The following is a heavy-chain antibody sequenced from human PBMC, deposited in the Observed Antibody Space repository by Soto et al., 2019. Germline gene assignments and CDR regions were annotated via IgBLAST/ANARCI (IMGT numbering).Heavy chain of an antibody. CDR2: INPNSVGT. J-gene: IGHJ6*02. Sequence: ASVKVSCKASGDTFTGYYMHWVRQAPGQGLEWMGWINPNSVGTNYAQKIQGRVTMTRDTSISTAYMELSRLRSDDTAVYYCARARLRGDDYYYGMDVSRQGTTVTVSS. CDR1: GDTFTGYY. V-gene: IGHV1-2*02. D-gene: IGHD3-10*01. CDR3: ARARLRGDDYYYGMDV.